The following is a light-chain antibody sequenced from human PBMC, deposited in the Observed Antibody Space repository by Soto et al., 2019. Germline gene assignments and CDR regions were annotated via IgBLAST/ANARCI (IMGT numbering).Light chain of an antibody. CDR3: GTWDSSLRTV. CDR2: DNY. Sequence: QSVLTQPPSVSAAPGQKVTISCSGRFSNIGNNDVSWYQQFPGTAPQLLIYDNYKRPSGIPDRFSGSKSGTSATLGISGLQTWDEADYYCGTWDSSLRTVFGGGTKLTVL. J-gene: IGLJ2*01. CDR1: FSNIGNND. V-gene: IGLV1-51*01.